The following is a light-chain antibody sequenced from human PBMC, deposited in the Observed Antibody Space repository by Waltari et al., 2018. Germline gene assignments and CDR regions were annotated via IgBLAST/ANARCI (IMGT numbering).Light chain of an antibody. Sequence: DVVMTQSPLSLPVILGQPASISCGTSESPVSSDGNTYLNWFQQRPGQSPRRLIYKVSNRDSGVPDRFSGSGSGTDFTLRISRVEAEDVGVYYCMQGIHRPWTFGQGTKVEIK. CDR2: KVS. CDR1: ESPVSSDGNTY. V-gene: IGKV2-30*01. J-gene: IGKJ1*01. CDR3: MQGIHRPWT.